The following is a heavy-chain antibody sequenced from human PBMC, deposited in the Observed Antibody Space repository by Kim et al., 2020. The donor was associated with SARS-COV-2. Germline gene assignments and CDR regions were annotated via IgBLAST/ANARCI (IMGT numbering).Heavy chain of an antibody. J-gene: IGHJ4*02. CDR1: GFTFDDYA. V-gene: IGHV3-9*01. CDR3: AKDLYDTGEAFGY. CDR2: ISWNSGSI. D-gene: IGHD3-9*01. Sequence: GGSLRLSCAASGFTFDDYAMHWVRQAPGKGLEWVSGISWNSGSIGYADSVKGRFTISRDNAKNSLYLQMNSLRAEDTALYYCAKDLYDTGEAFGYWGQGTLVTVSS.